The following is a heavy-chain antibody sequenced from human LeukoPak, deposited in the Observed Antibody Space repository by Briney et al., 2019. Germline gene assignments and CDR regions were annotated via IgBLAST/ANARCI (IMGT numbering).Heavy chain of an antibody. Sequence: PSETLSLTCAVYGGSFSGYYWSWIRQPPGKGLEWIGEINHSGSTSYNPSLKSRVTISVDTSKNQFSLKLSSVTAADTAVYYCARVEAFIAAAGIDYWGQGTLVTVSS. J-gene: IGHJ4*02. CDR1: GGSFSGYY. V-gene: IGHV4-34*01. D-gene: IGHD6-13*01. CDR2: INHSGST. CDR3: ARVEAFIAAAGIDY.